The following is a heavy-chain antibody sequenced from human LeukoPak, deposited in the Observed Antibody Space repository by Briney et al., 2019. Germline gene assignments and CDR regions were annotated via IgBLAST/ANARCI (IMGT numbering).Heavy chain of an antibody. Sequence: IPSETLSLTCTVSGGSISSYYWSWIRQPPGKGLEWIGYIYYSGSTHYNPSLKSRVTISVDTSKNQFSLKLSSVTAADTAVYYCARERFDWLLYYYMDVWGKGTTVTVSS. CDR3: ARERFDWLLYYYMDV. D-gene: IGHD3-9*01. J-gene: IGHJ6*03. V-gene: IGHV4-59*12. CDR1: GGSISSYY. CDR2: IYYSGST.